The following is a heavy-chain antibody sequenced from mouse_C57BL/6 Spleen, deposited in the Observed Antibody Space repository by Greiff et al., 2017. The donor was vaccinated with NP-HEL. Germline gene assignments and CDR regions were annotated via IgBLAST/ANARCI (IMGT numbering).Heavy chain of an antibody. D-gene: IGHD1-1*01. Sequence: QVQLQQPGAELVKPGASVKVSCKASGYTFTSYWMHWVKQRPGQGLEWIGRIHPSDSDTNYNQKFKGKATLTVDKSSSTAYMQLSSLTSEDSAVYYCAMAYYYGSSYPYAMDYWGQGTSVTVSS. CDR3: AMAYYYGSSYPYAMDY. V-gene: IGHV1-74*01. CDR2: IHPSDSDT. J-gene: IGHJ4*01. CDR1: GYTFTSYW.